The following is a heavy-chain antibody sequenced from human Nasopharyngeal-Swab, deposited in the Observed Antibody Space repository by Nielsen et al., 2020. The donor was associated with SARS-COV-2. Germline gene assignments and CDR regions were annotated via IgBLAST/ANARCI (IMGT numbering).Heavy chain of an antibody. D-gene: IGHD2-2*01. Sequence: SETLSLTCTVSGDSISSNYWSWIRQPPGKGLEWFGSIYYSGSTNYNPSLKSGVTISVDTSKNQFSLKLSSVTAADTAVYYCARDRTQTMQRGLNYYFYYYMDVWGKGTTVTVSS. CDR3: ARDRTQTMQRGLNYYFYYYMDV. J-gene: IGHJ6*03. V-gene: IGHV4-59*01. CDR2: IYYSGST. CDR1: GDSISSNY.